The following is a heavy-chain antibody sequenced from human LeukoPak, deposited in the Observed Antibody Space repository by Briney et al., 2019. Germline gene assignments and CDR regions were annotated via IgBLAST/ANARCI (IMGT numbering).Heavy chain of an antibody. V-gene: IGHV4-38-2*02. CDR2: IYHSGST. J-gene: IGHJ5*02. CDR3: AREPYRQGKTGTISWFDP. CDR1: GYSISSGYY. Sequence: PSETLSLTCTVSGYSISSGYYWGWIRPPPGKGLEWIGSIYHSGSTYYNPSLKSRVTISVDTSKNQFSLKLSSVTAADTAVYYCAREPYRQGKTGTISWFDPWGQGTLVTVSS. D-gene: IGHD1-1*01.